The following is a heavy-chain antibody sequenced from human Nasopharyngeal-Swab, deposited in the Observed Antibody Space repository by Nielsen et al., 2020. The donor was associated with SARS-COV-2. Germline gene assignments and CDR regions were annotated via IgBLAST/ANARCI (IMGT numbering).Heavy chain of an antibody. J-gene: IGHJ6*02. V-gene: IGHV3-20*04. Sequence: GGSLRLSCAASGFTFDDYGMSWVRQAPGKGLEWVSGINWNGGSTGYADSVKGRFTISRDNAKNSLYLQMNSLRAEDTAVYYCARDKGIDFWSGLGVSGMDVWGQGTTVTVSS. CDR1: GFTFDDYG. D-gene: IGHD3-3*01. CDR3: ARDKGIDFWSGLGVSGMDV. CDR2: INWNGGST.